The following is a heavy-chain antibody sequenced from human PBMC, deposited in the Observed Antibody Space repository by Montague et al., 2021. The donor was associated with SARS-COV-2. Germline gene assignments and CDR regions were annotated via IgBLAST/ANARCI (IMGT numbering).Heavy chain of an antibody. CDR1: GFTFSSYE. Sequence: SLRLSCAASGFTFSSYEMNWVRQAPGKGLEWVSYISSSGSTIYYADSVKGRFTISRDNAKNSLYLQMNSLRAEDTAVYYCARWVSDITIFGVVIAQYFDYWGQGTLVTVSS. CDR2: ISSSGSTI. J-gene: IGHJ4*02. V-gene: IGHV3-48*03. D-gene: IGHD3-3*01. CDR3: ARWVSDITIFGVVIAQYFDY.